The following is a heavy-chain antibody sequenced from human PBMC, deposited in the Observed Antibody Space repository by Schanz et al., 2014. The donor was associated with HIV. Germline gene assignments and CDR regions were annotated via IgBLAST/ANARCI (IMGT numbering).Heavy chain of an antibody. CDR1: GFTFSGFA. J-gene: IGHJ4*01. CDR3: AKPEYDSSGNSQSHFDY. D-gene: IGHD3-22*01. Sequence: QLLESGGGLVQPGGLLRLSCAASGFTFSGFAMSWVRQTPGKGLEWVSTISASGGSTYYADSVNGRFTISRDNSKNTLYLQMTTLRIDDTAVYYCAKPEYDSSGNSQSHFDYWGQGTLVIVSS. CDR2: ISASGGST. V-gene: IGHV3-23*01.